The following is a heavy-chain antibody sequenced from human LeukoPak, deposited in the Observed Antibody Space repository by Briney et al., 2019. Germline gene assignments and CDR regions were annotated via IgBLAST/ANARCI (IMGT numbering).Heavy chain of an antibody. CDR2: INHSGST. V-gene: IGHV4-34*01. D-gene: IGHD1-14*01. Sequence: SETLSLTCAVYGGSFSGYYWSWIRQPPGKGLEWIGEINHSGSTNYNPSLKSRVTISVDTSKNQFSLKLSSVTAADTAVYYCARLGTRTSPTYMDVWGKGTTVTVSS. J-gene: IGHJ6*03. CDR1: GGSFSGYY. CDR3: ARLGTRTSPTYMDV.